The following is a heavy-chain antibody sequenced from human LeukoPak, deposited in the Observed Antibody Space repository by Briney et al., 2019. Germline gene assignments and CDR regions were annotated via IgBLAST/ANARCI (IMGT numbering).Heavy chain of an antibody. CDR3: ARALPEDTAWLNWFDP. D-gene: IGHD5-18*01. V-gene: IGHV4-30-4*01. Sequence: SETLSLTCTVSGGSLSSGDYYWSWLRQPPGTGLEWIGYIYYSGSTYYNPSLKSRVTISVDTSKNQFSLKLSSVTAADTAVYHCARALPEDTAWLNWFDPWGQGTLVTVSS. CDR2: IYYSGST. CDR1: GGSLSSGDYY. J-gene: IGHJ5*02.